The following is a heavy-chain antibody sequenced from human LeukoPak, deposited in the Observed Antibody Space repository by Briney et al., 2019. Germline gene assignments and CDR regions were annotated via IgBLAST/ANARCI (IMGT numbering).Heavy chain of an antibody. CDR3: ARERGSCSSASCYTSDAFDT. J-gene: IGHJ3*02. CDR2: INPNSGGT. V-gene: IGHV1-2*02. Sequence: GASVKVSCKASGYTFSAYYMHWVRQAPGQGLEWMGWINPNSGGTNYAQKFQGRVTMTRDTSITIAYMELSRLRPDDTAVYYCARERGSCSSASCYTSDAFDTWGQGTMVTVSS. CDR1: GYTFSAYY. D-gene: IGHD2-2*02.